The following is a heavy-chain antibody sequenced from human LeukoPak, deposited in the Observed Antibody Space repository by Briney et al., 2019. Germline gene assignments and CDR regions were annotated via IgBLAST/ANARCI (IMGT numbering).Heavy chain of an antibody. Sequence: ASVKVSCKASGYTFTGYYMHWVRQVPGQGLEILGWFHPNSGVTNYAQKFQGRVTMTSDTSISTAYMELSRLTTDDTAVYYCARLPTGLPGTVDSWGQGTLVTVSS. CDR2: FHPNSGVT. CDR3: ARLPTGLPGTVDS. CDR1: GYTFTGYY. V-gene: IGHV1-2*02. D-gene: IGHD1-1*01. J-gene: IGHJ4*02.